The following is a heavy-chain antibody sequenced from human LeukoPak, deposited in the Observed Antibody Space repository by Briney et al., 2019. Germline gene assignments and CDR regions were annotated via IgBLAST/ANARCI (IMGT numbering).Heavy chain of an antibody. J-gene: IGHJ3*01. CDR3: ARCKAVAGTINAFDF. CDR1: GYHFTSYW. D-gene: IGHD6-19*01. Sequence: GESLQISCKSSGYHFTSYWIGWVRQMPGKDLEWMGIIYPGDSEARYSPSFRGQVTISADKSINTAYLQWSSLKASDTAMYYCARCKAVAGTINAFDFWGQGTMVTVSS. CDR2: IYPGDSEA. V-gene: IGHV5-51*01.